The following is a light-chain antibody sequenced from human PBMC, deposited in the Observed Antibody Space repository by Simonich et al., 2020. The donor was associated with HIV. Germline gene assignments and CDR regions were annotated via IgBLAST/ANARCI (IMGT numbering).Light chain of an antibody. V-gene: IGKV1-5*03. J-gene: IGKJ2*01. Sequence: DIQMTQSPSTLSASVGDRVTTTCRASQSISRGLAWYQQKPGKAPKLLIYKASSLESGVPSRFSGSGSGTEFTLTISSLQPDDFATYYCQQYNSYSPYIFGQGTKLEIK. CDR1: QSISRG. CDR2: KAS. CDR3: QQYNSYSPYI.